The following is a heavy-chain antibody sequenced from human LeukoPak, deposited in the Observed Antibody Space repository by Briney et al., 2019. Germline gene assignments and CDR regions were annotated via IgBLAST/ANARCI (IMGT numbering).Heavy chain of an antibody. D-gene: IGHD3-3*01. J-gene: IGHJ4*02. CDR1: GYSFTSYW. CDR3: ARRSRGLRFLEWLSDDY. CDR2: IYPGDSDT. V-gene: IGHV5-51*01. Sequence: GESLKISCKGSGYSFTSYWTGWVRQMPGKGLEWMGIIYPGDSDTRYSPSFQGQVTISADKSISTAYLQWSSLKASDTAMYYCARRSRGLRFLEWLSDDYWGQGTLVTVSS.